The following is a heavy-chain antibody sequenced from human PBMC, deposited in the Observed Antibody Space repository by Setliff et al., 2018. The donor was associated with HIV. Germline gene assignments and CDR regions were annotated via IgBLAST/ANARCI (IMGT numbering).Heavy chain of an antibody. Sequence: PSETLSLTCAVSGYSISSGYYWGWIRQPPGKGLEWIGTIYHSGSTYYNPSLKSRLTISVDTSKNQFSLKLSSVTAADTAVYYCARVVATSDYWGQGTLVTVSS. CDR1: GYSISSGYY. D-gene: IGHD5-12*01. CDR3: ARVVATSDY. J-gene: IGHJ4*02. V-gene: IGHV4-38-2*01. CDR2: IYHSGST.